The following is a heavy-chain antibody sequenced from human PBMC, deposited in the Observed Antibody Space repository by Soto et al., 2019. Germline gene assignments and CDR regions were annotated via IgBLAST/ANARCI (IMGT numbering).Heavy chain of an antibody. Sequence: EGQLVQSGGGLVQPGGSLRLSCTASGFAFDDYYMDWVRQAPGKGLEWIGGTRHKQNNYAAEYVASVKGRFTISRDDSKDCMYLQMNTVKTEDTAVYYCARDTGGSYDYWGQGALVIVSS. V-gene: IGHV3-72*01. D-gene: IGHD1-26*01. CDR2: TRHKQNNYAA. CDR1: GFAFDDYY. CDR3: ARDTGGSYDY. J-gene: IGHJ4*02.